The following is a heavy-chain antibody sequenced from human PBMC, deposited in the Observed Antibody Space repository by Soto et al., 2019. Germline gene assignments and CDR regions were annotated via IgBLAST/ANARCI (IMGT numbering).Heavy chain of an antibody. J-gene: IGHJ4*02. V-gene: IGHV3-9*01. CDR1: GFTFDDYA. Sequence: EVQLVESGGGLVQPGRSLRLSCAASGFTFDDYAMHWVRQAPGKGLEWVSGISWNSGSIGYADSVKGRFTISRDNAKNSLYLQMNSLRAEDKALYYCARTEQVYFDYWGQGTLVTVSS. CDR3: ARTEQVYFDY. D-gene: IGHD1-1*01. CDR2: ISWNSGSI.